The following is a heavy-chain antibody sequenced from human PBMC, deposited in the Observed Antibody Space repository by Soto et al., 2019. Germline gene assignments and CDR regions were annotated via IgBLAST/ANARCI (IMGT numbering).Heavy chain of an antibody. J-gene: IGHJ5*02. CDR2: IYYSGST. CDR3: ATAPTEGYSGFDP. V-gene: IGHV4-30-4*01. D-gene: IGHD3-22*01. CDR1: GGSISSGDYY. Sequence: QVQLQESGPGLVKPSQTLSLTCTVSGGSISSGDYYWSWIRQPPGKGLEWIGYIYYSGSTYYNPSLKSRFTISVDTSKNQFSLKLSSVTAADTAVYYCATAPTEGYSGFDPWGQGTLVTVSS.